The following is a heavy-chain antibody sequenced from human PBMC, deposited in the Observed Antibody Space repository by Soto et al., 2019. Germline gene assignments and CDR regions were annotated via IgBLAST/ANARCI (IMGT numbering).Heavy chain of an antibody. CDR1: GYTFTGYY. CDR3: ARSSGGYSYNGMDV. J-gene: IGHJ6*02. CDR2: INPKSGDT. Sequence: ASVKVSCKASGYTFTGYYIHWVRQAPGQGLEWMGWINPKSGDTKYAQKFQGRVTVTRDTSISTAYMELSRLRAGDTAVYYCARSSGGYSYNGMDVWGQGTTVTVSS. D-gene: IGHD1-26*01. V-gene: IGHV1-2*02.